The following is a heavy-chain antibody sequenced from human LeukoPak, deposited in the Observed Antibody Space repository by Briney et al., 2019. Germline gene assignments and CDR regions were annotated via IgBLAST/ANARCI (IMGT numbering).Heavy chain of an antibody. CDR1: GDSISSSSYC. CDR2: ICYSGST. J-gene: IGHJ4*02. CDR3: ARGGWNKFDY. V-gene: IGHV4-39*07. Sequence: SETLSLTCTVSGDSISSSSYCWGWIRQPPGKGLEWIGSICYSGSTYYNPSLKSRVTISVDTSKNQFSLKLSSVTAADTAVYYCARGGWNKFDYWGQGTLVTVSS. D-gene: IGHD3-22*01.